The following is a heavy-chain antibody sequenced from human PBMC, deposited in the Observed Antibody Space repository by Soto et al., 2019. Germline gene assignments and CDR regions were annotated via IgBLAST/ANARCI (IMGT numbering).Heavy chain of an antibody. J-gene: IGHJ4*02. V-gene: IGHV3-23*01. CDR3: AKAPPYSYGYGGYFDY. D-gene: IGHD5-18*01. Sequence: PGGSLRLSCAASGFTFSSYAMSWVRQAPGKGLEWVSAISGSGGSTYYADSVKGRFTISRDNSKNTLYLQMNSLRAEDTAVYYCAKAPPYSYGYGGYFDYWGQGTLVTVSS. CDR1: GFTFSSYA. CDR2: ISGSGGST.